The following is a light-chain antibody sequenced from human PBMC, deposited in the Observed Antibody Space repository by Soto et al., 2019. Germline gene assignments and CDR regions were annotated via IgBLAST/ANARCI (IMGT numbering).Light chain of an antibody. CDR1: QSVSSSS. CDR3: QQYGNSPYT. Sequence: EIVLTQSPGTLSLSPGERATLSCRASQSVSSSSLAWYQQKPGQAPRLLIYGASSRATGIPDRFSCSGSGTDFTLTVSRLEPEDFAVFYCQQYGNSPYTFGQGTKLEIK. CDR2: GAS. J-gene: IGKJ2*01. V-gene: IGKV3-20*01.